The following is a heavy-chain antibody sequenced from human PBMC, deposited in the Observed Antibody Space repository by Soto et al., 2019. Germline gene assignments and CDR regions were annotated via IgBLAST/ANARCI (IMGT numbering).Heavy chain of an antibody. Sequence: QVQLVESGGGVVQPERSLRLSCAASGFTFSSYGMHLVREAPGQGLGWVAIISYDGINKYYANSVKGRFTISRDNSKNTVYLQMGSLRADDTAVYYCAKAEYNLNDGFFDDWGQGTLVTVSS. CDR1: GFTFSSYG. CDR2: ISYDGINK. D-gene: IGHD1-1*01. J-gene: IGHJ4*02. V-gene: IGHV3-30*18. CDR3: AKAEYNLNDGFFDD.